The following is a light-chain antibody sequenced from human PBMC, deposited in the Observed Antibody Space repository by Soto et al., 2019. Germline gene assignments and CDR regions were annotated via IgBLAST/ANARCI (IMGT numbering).Light chain of an antibody. CDR3: QQYNSHST. CDR2: KAS. J-gene: IGKJ1*01. V-gene: IGKV1-5*03. Sequence: DIQMTQSPSTLSASVGDRVTIICRASQSISGWLAWYQQKPGKAPKLLIYKASSLESGVPSRFSGSGSGTEFTLTISSQQPDDFATYYCQQYNSHSTFGQGTKVEI. CDR1: QSISGW.